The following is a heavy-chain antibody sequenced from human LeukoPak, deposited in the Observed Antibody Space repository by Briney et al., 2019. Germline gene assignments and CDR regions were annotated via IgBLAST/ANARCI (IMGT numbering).Heavy chain of an antibody. CDR3: ARNYADIGGFFSYYFEF. D-gene: IGHD3-22*01. J-gene: IGHJ4*02. V-gene: IGHV4-59*08. CDR2: ITHSGST. Sequence: SETLSLTCTVSGGSISRYYWSWIRQPPGQGLEWIGYITHSGSTTYNPSLKGRVAISVDTSKNQFSLRLNSVTAADTAVYYCARNYADIGGFFSYYFEFWGQGALVTVSS. CDR1: GGSISRYY.